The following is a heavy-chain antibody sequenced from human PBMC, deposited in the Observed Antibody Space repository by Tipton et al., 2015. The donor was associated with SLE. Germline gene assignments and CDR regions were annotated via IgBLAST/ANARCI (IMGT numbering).Heavy chain of an antibody. CDR2: INHSGST. CDR1: GGSFSDYY. V-gene: IGHV4-34*01. CDR3: ARALNWNYPFDS. J-gene: IGHJ4*02. Sequence: GLVKPSETLSLTCAVYGGSFSDYYWSWIRQPPGKGLEWIGEINHSGSTNYNPSLKSRVTISVDTSKNQFSLKLSSVTAADTAVYFCARALNWNYPFDSWGQGALVTVSS. D-gene: IGHD1-7*01.